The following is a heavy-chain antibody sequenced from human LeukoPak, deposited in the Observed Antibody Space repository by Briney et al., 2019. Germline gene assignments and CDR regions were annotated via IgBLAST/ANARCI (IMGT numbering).Heavy chain of an antibody. V-gene: IGHV1-18*04. J-gene: IGHJ4*02. D-gene: IGHD6-13*01. Sequence: ASVKVSCKASGYTFTSHGISWVRQAPGQGLEWMGWISAYNGNTNYVQKLQGRVTMTTDTSTTTAYMELRSLRSDDTAVYYCTRDDLYSSSWYIYWGQGTLVTVSS. CDR2: ISAYNGNT. CDR1: GYTFTSHG. CDR3: TRDDLYSSSWYIY.